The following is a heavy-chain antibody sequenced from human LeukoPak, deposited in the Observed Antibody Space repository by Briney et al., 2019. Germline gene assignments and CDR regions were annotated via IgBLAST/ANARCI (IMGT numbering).Heavy chain of an antibody. CDR3: ATSVTGYSSPFYY. CDR2: IWYDGSEK. CDR1: GFNFNSYD. V-gene: IGHV3-30*02. Sequence: GGSLRLSCAASGFNFNSYDMQWVRQSPGKGLEWVTFIWYDGSEKYYVDSVEGRFTISRDNSKNTLYLQMNSLRAEDTAVYYCATSVTGYSSPFYYWGQGTLVTVSP. J-gene: IGHJ4*02. D-gene: IGHD6-13*01.